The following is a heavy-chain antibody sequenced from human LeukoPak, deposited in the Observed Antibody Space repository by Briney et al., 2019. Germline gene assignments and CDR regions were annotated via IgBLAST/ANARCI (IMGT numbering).Heavy chain of an antibody. J-gene: IGHJ4*02. CDR2: INSDRDST. CDR3: ATPFDY. Sequence: GGSLRLSCAASGFTFSWYSMHWVRQAPGKGLEYVSDINSDRDSTYYANSVKGRFTISRDNAKNSLYLQMNSLRVEDTAMYYCATPFDYWGQGTLVTVSS. CDR1: GFTFSWYS. V-gene: IGHV3-64*04.